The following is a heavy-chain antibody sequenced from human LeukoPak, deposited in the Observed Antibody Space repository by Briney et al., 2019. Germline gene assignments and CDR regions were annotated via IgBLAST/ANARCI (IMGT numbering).Heavy chain of an antibody. J-gene: IGHJ5*02. Sequence: PGGSLRLSCAASGFTFSSYAMSWVRQAPGKGLEWVSAISGSGGSTYYADSVKGRFTISRDNSKNTLYLQMNSLRAEDTAVYYCAKNLRSSYYDFWSGYYWGNWFDPWGQGTLVTVSS. CDR3: AKNLRSSYYDFWSGYYWGNWFDP. V-gene: IGHV3-23*01. CDR1: GFTFSSYA. D-gene: IGHD3-3*01. CDR2: ISGSGGST.